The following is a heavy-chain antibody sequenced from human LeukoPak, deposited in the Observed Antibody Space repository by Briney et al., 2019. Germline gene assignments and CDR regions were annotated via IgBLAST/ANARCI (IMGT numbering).Heavy chain of an antibody. CDR1: GFTFRSSS. V-gene: IGHV3-21*01. CDR3: VRGGSSSSGPSDY. Sequence: GGSLRLSCAASGFTFRSSSMTWVRQAPGKGLEWVSSISGRSDYIYYTDSVRGRFTISRDNAENSLYLQMNSLRVEDTAVYFCVRGGSSSSGPSDYWGQGTLVTVCS. D-gene: IGHD6-6*01. J-gene: IGHJ4*02. CDR2: ISGRSDYI.